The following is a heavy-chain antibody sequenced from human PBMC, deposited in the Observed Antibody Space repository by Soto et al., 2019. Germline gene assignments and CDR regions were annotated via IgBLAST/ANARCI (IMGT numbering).Heavy chain of an antibody. Sequence: EVQLLESGGGLVQPGGSLRLSCAASGFTFSSYVMAWVRQAPGEGLTWVSAISGSGDSTYYADSVKGRFTISRDKSKNTLYLQMNSLRAEDTAVYYCAKDREATIRGYFDYWGQGTLVTVSS. CDR2: ISGSGDST. D-gene: IGHD5-12*01. CDR3: AKDREATIRGYFDY. CDR1: GFTFSSYV. J-gene: IGHJ4*02. V-gene: IGHV3-23*01.